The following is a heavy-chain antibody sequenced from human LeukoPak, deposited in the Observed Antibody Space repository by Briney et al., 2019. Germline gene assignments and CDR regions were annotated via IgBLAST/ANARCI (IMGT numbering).Heavy chain of an antibody. V-gene: IGHV3-53*01. CDR1: GFTVSGTH. CDR3: AKDEVTSGGGLAS. Sequence: GGSLRLSCPACGFTVSGTHMSWVRQAPGKGLEWVSAMYTGGTTYYADSVKGRFTISRDNSKNTLYLHMNSLRAEDTAVYYCAKDEVTSGGGLASWGQGTLVTVSS. CDR2: MYTGGTT. J-gene: IGHJ4*02. D-gene: IGHD2-21*02.